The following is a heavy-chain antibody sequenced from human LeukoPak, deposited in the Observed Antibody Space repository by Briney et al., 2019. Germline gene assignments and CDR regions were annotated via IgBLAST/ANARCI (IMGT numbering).Heavy chain of an antibody. V-gene: IGHV3-21*01. Sequence: PGGSLRLSCAASGFTFSSYSMNWVRQAPGKGLEWVSSISSSSSYIYYADSVNGRFTISRDNAKNSLYLQMNSLTAEDTAVYYCARVLPAPVDYYYMDVWGKGTTVTVSS. CDR2: ISSSSSYI. D-gene: IGHD2-2*01. J-gene: IGHJ6*03. CDR3: ARVLPAPVDYYYMDV. CDR1: GFTFSSYS.